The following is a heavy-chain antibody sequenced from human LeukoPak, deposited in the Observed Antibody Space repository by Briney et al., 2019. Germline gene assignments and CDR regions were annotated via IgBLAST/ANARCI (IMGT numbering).Heavy chain of an antibody. D-gene: IGHD3-10*01. CDR2: INTNTGNP. CDR3: ARIRGITMVRGVIPDPFDY. V-gene: IGHV7-4-1*02. J-gene: IGHJ4*02. CDR1: GYTFTSYA. Sequence: ASVKVSCKASGYTFTSYAMNWVRQAPGQGLEWMGWINTNTGNPTYAQGFTGRFVFSLDTSVSTAYLQISSLKAEDTAVYYCARIRGITMVRGVIPDPFDYWGQGTLVTVSS.